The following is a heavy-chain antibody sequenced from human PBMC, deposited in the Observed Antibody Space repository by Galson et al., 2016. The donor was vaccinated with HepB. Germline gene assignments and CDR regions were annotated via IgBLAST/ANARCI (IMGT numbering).Heavy chain of an antibody. CDR1: GYTLTDYY. V-gene: IGHV1-2*02. CDR3: ARVFTMVRGVTDTFSYFGMDV. J-gene: IGHJ6*02. Sequence: SVKVSCKASGYTLTDYYIHWVRQAPGQGLEWMGWINPNSGGTNYAQKVQGRVTMTRDTSISTAYMEMSGLKTHDTAVYYCARVFTMVRGVTDTFSYFGMDVWGQGTTVTVSS. D-gene: IGHD3-10*01. CDR2: INPNSGGT.